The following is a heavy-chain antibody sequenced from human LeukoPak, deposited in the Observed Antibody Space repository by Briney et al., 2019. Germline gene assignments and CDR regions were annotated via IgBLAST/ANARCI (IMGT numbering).Heavy chain of an antibody. CDR1: GGSFSGYY. CDR2: INHSGST. V-gene: IGHV4-34*01. Sequence: SEALSLTCAVYGGSFSGYYWSWIRQPPGKGLEWIGEINHSGSTNYNPSLKSRVTISVDTSKNQFSLKLSSVTAADTAVYYCARGASYYAPFDYWGQGTLVTVSS. J-gene: IGHJ4*02. CDR3: ARGASYYAPFDY. D-gene: IGHD3-10*01.